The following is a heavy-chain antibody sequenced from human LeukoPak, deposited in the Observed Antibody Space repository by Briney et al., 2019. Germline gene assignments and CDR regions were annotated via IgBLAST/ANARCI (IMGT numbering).Heavy chain of an antibody. CDR2: IIPIFGTA. D-gene: IGHD1-26*01. Sequence: SVKVSCKASGGTFSSYAISWVRQAPGQGLEWMGGIIPIFGTATYAQKFQGRVTITADESTSTAYMELSSLRSEDTAVYYCARSVGATPYYFDYWGQGTLVTVSS. CDR3: ARSVGATPYYFDY. CDR1: GGTFSSYA. V-gene: IGHV1-69*13. J-gene: IGHJ4*02.